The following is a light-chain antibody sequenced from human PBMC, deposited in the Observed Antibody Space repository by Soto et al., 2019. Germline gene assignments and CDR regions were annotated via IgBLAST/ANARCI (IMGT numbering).Light chain of an antibody. V-gene: IGKV1-39*01. CDR3: QQSYNAPFN. Sequence: DIERTQSPSTLSASVAYRVTITCRASHSISRWLAWYQQKSGQAPKLLMNAASTLRSGVPSRFSASGSGTDFTLTISSLQTEDYATYYCQQSYNAPFNFGPGTKVDIK. CDR2: AAS. J-gene: IGKJ3*01. CDR1: HSISRW.